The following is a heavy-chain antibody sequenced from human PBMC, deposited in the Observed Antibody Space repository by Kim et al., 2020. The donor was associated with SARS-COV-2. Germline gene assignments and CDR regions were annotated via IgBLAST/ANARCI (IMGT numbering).Heavy chain of an antibody. Sequence: SVKVSCKATGGTFSTHAINWVRQAPGQGLELMGKIIPIFGTANYAQKFQGRVTLTADESTNIAYMDLSGLTSDDTAVYYCAARFERGLGRNDYYGMDVWGQGTTVTVSS. CDR2: IIPIFGTA. D-gene: IGHD1-1*01. CDR1: GGTFSTHA. V-gene: IGHV1-69*13. CDR3: AARFERGLGRNDYYGMDV. J-gene: IGHJ6*02.